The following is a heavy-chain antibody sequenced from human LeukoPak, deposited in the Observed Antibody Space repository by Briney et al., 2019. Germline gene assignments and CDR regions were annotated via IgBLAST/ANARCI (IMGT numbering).Heavy chain of an antibody. V-gene: IGHV1-2*02. CDR2: INPNSGGT. J-gene: IGHJ3*02. CDR1: GYTFTGYY. Sequence: ASVKVSCKASGYTFTGYYMHWVRQAPGQGFEWMGWINPNSGGTNYAQKFQGRVTMTRDTSISTAYMELSRLRSDDTAVYYCARDGQLRRAFDIWGQGTMVTVSS. CDR3: ARDGQLRRAFDI. D-gene: IGHD2-2*01.